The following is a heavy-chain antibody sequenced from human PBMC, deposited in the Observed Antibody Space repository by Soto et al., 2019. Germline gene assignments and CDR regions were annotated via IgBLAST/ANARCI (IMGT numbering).Heavy chain of an antibody. V-gene: IGHV3-30*18. J-gene: IGHJ6*02. CDR3: AKGMPVVGTAVSYYYYGMDV. CDR2: ISYDGSNK. Sequence: GGSLRLSCAASGFTFSSYGMHWVRQAPGKGLEWVAVISYDGSNKYYADSVKGRFTISRENSKNTLYLKMNSLGAEDTAVYYWAKGMPVVGTAVSYYYYGMDVWGQGTTVTVSS. CDR1: GFTFSSYG. D-gene: IGHD2-21*02.